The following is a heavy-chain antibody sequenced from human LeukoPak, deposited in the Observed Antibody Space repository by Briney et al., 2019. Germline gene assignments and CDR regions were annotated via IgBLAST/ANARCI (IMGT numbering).Heavy chain of an antibody. Sequence: GGSLRLSCAASGFTFTSYSMNWVRQAPGKGLEWVAVISYDGSNKYYADSVKGRFTISRDNSKNTLYLQMNSLRAEDTAVYYCARDAPLRYFDYGMDVWGQGTTVTVSS. CDR3: ARDAPLRYFDYGMDV. CDR1: GFTFTSYS. J-gene: IGHJ6*02. CDR2: ISYDGSNK. D-gene: IGHD3-9*01. V-gene: IGHV3-30-3*01.